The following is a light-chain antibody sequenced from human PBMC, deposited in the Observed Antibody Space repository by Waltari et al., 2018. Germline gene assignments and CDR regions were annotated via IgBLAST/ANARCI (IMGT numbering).Light chain of an antibody. Sequence: QSALTQPASVSGSPGQSITISCTGTSSDVGGYNYVSWYQQHPGKAPKLMISAVSKRPSGVSNRFSGSKSGNTASLTISGLQAEDEADYYCSSYTSSSTWVFGGGTKLTVL. V-gene: IGLV2-14*01. CDR2: AVS. CDR1: SSDVGGYNY. J-gene: IGLJ3*02. CDR3: SSYTSSSTWV.